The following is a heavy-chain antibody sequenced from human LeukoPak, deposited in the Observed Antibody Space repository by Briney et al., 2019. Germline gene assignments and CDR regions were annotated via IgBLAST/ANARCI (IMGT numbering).Heavy chain of an antibody. CDR3: ARMSGYCSRTSCYTPPFDY. D-gene: IGHD2-2*02. Sequence: GGSLRLSCAASGFTFSSYAMSWVRQAPGKGLEWVSAISSSGSSTYYADSVKGRFTISRDNSKNTLYLQMNSLRAEDTAVYYCARMSGYCSRTSCYTPPFDYWGQGTLVTVSS. CDR1: GFTFSSYA. J-gene: IGHJ4*02. V-gene: IGHV3-23*01. CDR2: ISSSGSST.